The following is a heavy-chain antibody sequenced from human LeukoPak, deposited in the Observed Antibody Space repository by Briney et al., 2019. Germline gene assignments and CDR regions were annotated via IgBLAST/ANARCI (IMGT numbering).Heavy chain of an antibody. CDR2: IIPIFGTA. CDR1: GGTXSSYA. D-gene: IGHD3-10*01. J-gene: IGHJ4*02. V-gene: IGHV1-69*13. Sequence: GASVKVSCKASGGTXSSYAISRVRQAPGQGLEWMGGIIPIFGTANYAQKFQGRVTITADESTSTAYMELSSLRSEDTAVYYCARLSMVRGVPPRWGQGTLVTVSS. CDR3: ARLSMVRGVPPR.